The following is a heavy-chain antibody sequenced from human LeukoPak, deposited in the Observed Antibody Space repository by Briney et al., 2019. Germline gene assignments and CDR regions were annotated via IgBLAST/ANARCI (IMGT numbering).Heavy chain of an antibody. V-gene: IGHV3-53*01. CDR1: GFPVSSNY. D-gene: IGHD6-19*01. Sequence: PGGSLRLSCAASGFPVSSNYMSWVRQAPGKGLEWVSVIYSGGSTYYADSVKGRFTISRDNSKNTLYLQMNSLRAEDTAVYYCASASSGWYRDAFDIWGQGTMVTVSS. CDR3: ASASSGWYRDAFDI. J-gene: IGHJ3*02. CDR2: IYSGGST.